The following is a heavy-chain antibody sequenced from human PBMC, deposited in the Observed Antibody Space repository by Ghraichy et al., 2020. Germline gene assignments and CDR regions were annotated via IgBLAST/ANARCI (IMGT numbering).Heavy chain of an antibody. CDR1: GYTFTSYG. Sequence: ASVKVSCKASGYTFTSYGISWVRQAPGQGLEWMGWISAYNGNTNYAQKLQGRVTMTTDTSTSTAYMELRSLRSDDTAVYYCALYNWNYYYYGMDVWGQGTTVTVSS. J-gene: IGHJ6*02. D-gene: IGHD1-20*01. CDR2: ISAYNGNT. V-gene: IGHV1-18*01. CDR3: ALYNWNYYYYGMDV.